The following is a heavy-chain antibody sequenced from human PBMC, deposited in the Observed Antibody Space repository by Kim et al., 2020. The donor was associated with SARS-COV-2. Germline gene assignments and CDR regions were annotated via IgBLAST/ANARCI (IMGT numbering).Heavy chain of an antibody. D-gene: IGHD5-12*01. V-gene: IGHV1-69*04. Sequence: ANSAPQLQGRIAITADKTKSTADMWLSSLRSEDTAVYYCAREMATTFDYWGQGTLVTVSS. CDR3: AREMATTFDY. J-gene: IGHJ4*02. CDR2: A.